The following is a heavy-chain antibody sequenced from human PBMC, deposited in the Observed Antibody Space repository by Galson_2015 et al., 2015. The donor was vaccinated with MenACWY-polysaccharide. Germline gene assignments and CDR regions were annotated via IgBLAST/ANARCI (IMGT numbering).Heavy chain of an antibody. J-gene: IGHJ4*02. V-gene: IGHV3-23*01. CDR1: GFSITSYA. CDR2: ISGSGTDI. CDR3: AKASQWGAAAVGSFVH. D-gene: IGHD6-13*01. Sequence: SLRLSCAASGFSITSYAVNWVRQAPGKGLEWVAVISGSGTDIRYADSVKGRFTLSRDTSKSALYLQMNSLRAEDTAKYYCAKASQWGAAAVGSFVHWGQGTLVTVSS.